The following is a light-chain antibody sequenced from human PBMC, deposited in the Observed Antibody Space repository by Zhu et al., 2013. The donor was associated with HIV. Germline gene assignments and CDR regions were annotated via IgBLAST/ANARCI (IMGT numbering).Light chain of an antibody. CDR3: HHYGSIPPT. CDR2: GAN. Sequence: IVLTQSPGTLSLSPGDTATLSCRAGQSVSSSYVAWYQQRPGQAPRLLIYGANRRPTGIPDRFSGSGSGTDFSLSISRLESEDFAVYFCHHYGSIPPTFGQGTKVEI. CDR1: QSVSSSY. V-gene: IGKV3-20*01. J-gene: IGKJ1*01.